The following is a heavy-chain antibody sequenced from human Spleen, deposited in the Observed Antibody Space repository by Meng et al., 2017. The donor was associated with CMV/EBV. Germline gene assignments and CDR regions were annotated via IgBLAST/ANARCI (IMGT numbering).Heavy chain of an antibody. J-gene: IGHJ6*02. V-gene: IGHV3-30*02. Sequence: GESLKISCAASGFTFSSYGMHWVRQAPGKGLEWVAFIRYDGSNKYYADSVKGRFTISRDNSKNTLYLQMNSLRAEDTAVYYCAKDRNRSYYYGMDVWGQGTTVTVSS. CDR1: GFTFSSYG. CDR2: IRYDGSNK. D-gene: IGHD1-14*01. CDR3: AKDRNRSYYYGMDV.